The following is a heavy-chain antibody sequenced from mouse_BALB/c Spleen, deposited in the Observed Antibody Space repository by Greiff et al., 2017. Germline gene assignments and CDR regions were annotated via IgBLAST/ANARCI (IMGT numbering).Heavy chain of an antibody. V-gene: IGHV1-4*02. Sequence: VQLQQSGTVLARPGASVKMSCKASGYSFTSYTMHWVKQRPGQGLEWIGYINPSSGYTEYNQKFKDKTTLTADKSSSTAYMQLSSLTSEDSAVYYCARRDYYGSSGDYWGQGTTLTVSS. CDR3: ARRDYYGSSGDY. D-gene: IGHD1-1*01. J-gene: IGHJ2*01. CDR2: INPSSGYT. CDR1: GYSFTSYT.